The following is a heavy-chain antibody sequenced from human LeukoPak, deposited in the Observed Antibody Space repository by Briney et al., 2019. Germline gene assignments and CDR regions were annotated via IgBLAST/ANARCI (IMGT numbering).Heavy chain of an antibody. CDR2: IKEDGSEK. CDR1: GFAFDTYW. CDR3: ATRGYQY. J-gene: IGHJ4*02. D-gene: IGHD3-16*02. Sequence: GGSLRLSCAASGFAFDTYWMNWVRQPPGKGLEYVANIKEDGSEKYYVDSVKGRFTISRDNAKNSLYLQMNSLRVEDSAVYCCATRGYQYWGQGALVTVSS. V-gene: IGHV3-7*01.